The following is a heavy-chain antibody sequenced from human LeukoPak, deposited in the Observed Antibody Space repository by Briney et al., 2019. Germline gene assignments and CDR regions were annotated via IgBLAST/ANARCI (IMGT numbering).Heavy chain of an antibody. J-gene: IGHJ6*02. CDR3: ARFRVAGTRTGDYDYYGMDV. V-gene: IGHV4-59*08. CDR1: GGSIGSYY. D-gene: IGHD6-19*01. Sequence: SETLSLTCTVSGGSIGSYYWSWIRQPPGKGLEWIGYIYYSGSTNYNPSLKSRVTISVDTSKNQFSLKLSSVTAADTAVYYCARFRVAGTRTGDYDYYGMDVWGQGTTVTVSS. CDR2: IYYSGST.